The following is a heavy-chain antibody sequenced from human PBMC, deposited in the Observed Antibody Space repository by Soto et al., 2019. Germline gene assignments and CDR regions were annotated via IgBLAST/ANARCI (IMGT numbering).Heavy chain of an antibody. CDR3: ARAPLRAGTGSYYFDY. V-gene: IGHV3-33*01. Sequence: PGGSLRLSCAASGFTFSSYGMHWVRQAPGKGLEWVAVIWYDGSNKYYADSVKGRFTISRDNSKNTLYLQMNSLRAEDTAVYYCARAPLRAGTGSYYFDYWGQGTQVTVSS. CDR2: IWYDGSNK. CDR1: GFTFSSYG. J-gene: IGHJ4*02. D-gene: IGHD6-13*01.